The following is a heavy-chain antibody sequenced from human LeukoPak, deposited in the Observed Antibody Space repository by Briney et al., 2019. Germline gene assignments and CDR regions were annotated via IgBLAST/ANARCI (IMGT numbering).Heavy chain of an antibody. V-gene: IGHV1-69*13. CDR2: IIPIFGTA. CDR1: GGTFSSYA. J-gene: IGHJ4*02. CDR3: AVKYYYDSSGYYPVWFDFDY. D-gene: IGHD3-22*01. Sequence: SVKVSCKASGGTFSSYAISWVRQAPGQGLEWMGGIIPIFGTANYAQKFQGRVTITADESTSTAYMELSSLRSEDTAVYYCAVKYYYDSSGYYPVWFDFDYWGQGTLVTVSS.